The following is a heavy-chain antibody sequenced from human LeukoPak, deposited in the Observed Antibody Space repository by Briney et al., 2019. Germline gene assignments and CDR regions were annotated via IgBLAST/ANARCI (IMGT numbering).Heavy chain of an antibody. CDR3: AAAVTTGTAEHY. Sequence: GGSLRLSCAASGFTFSSYAMTWVRQAPGKGLEWVSGISKSGANTYYADSVAGQLTISRDNSKNTMYLQMNSLRADDTAVYYCAAAVTTGTAEHYWDQGTLVTVSS. V-gene: IGHV3-23*01. CDR1: GFTFSSYA. J-gene: IGHJ4*02. CDR2: ISKSGANT. D-gene: IGHD4-17*01.